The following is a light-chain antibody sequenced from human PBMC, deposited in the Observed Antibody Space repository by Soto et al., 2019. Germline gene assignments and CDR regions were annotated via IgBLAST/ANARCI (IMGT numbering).Light chain of an antibody. CDR1: QSVLYSSNNKNY. CDR3: QQYYSTPPVT. CDR2: WAS. Sequence: DIVMTQSPDSLAVFLGERATINCKSSQSVLYSSNNKNYLAWYQQKPGQPPKLLIYWASTRESGVPDRFSGSGSGIDFTLTISSLQAEDVAVYYCQQYYSTPPVTFGGGTKVEIK. V-gene: IGKV4-1*01. J-gene: IGKJ4*01.